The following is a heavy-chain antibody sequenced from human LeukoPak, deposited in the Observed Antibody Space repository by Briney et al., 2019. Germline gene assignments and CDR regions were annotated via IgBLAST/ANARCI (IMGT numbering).Heavy chain of an antibody. CDR1: GGYIITSGHY. CDR2: VYYTGVT. CDR3: ARERSSSGGHNWFAP. V-gene: IGHV4-39*07. J-gene: IGHJ5*02. D-gene: IGHD4-23*01. Sequence: SETLSLTCTVSGGYIITSGHYWGWIRQPPGKGLEWIGSVYYTGVTSTNPFFRSRMSISVDTSKNQFSLNLTSVTAADAAVYYCARERSSSGGHNWFAPWGQGTLVTVSS.